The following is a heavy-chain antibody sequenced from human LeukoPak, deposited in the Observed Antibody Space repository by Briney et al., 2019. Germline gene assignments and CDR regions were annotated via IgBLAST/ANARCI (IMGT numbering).Heavy chain of an antibody. Sequence: PSETLSLTCAVYGGSFSGYYWSWIRQPPGKGLEWIGEINHSGSTNYNPSLKSRVTISVDTSKNQFSLKLSSVTAADTAVYYCARVSIDNWFDPWGQGTLVTVSS. V-gene: IGHV4-34*01. CDR1: GGSFSGYY. CDR3: ARVSIDNWFDP. J-gene: IGHJ5*02. CDR2: INHSGST.